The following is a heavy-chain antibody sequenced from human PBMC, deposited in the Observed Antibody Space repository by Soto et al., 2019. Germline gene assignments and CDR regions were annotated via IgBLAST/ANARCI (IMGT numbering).Heavy chain of an antibody. V-gene: IGHV3-48*03. CDR1: GFTFSRYE. D-gene: IGHD3-16*02. CDR2: ISSSGSTI. Sequence: GGSLRLSCAASGFTFSRYEMNWVRQAPGKGLEWVSYISSSGSTIYYADSVKGRFTISRDNAKNSLYLQMNSLRAEDTAVYYCARDGGRELSAGGEHWGQGTLVTVSS. CDR3: ARDGGRELSAGGEH. J-gene: IGHJ1*01.